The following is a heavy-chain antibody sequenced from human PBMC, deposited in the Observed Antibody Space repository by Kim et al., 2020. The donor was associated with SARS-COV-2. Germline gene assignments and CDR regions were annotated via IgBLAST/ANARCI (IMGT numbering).Heavy chain of an antibody. V-gene: IGHV3-30*18. CDR3: AKEEGSGYSSGWTYYYYGMDV. Sequence: GGSLRLSCAASGFTFSSYGMHWVRQAPGKGLEWVAVISYYGSNKYYADSVKGRFTISRDNSKNTLYLLMNSLRAEDTAVYYCAKEEGSGYSSGWTYYYYGMDVWGQGTTVTVSS. CDR2: ISYYGSNK. J-gene: IGHJ6*02. CDR1: GFTFSSYG. D-gene: IGHD6-19*01.